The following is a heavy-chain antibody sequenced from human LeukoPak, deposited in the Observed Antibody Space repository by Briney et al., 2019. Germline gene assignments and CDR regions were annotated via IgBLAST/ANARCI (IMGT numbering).Heavy chain of an antibody. J-gene: IGHJ4*02. CDR3: ARRVGSMVRGPQGVYFDY. V-gene: IGHV4-31*03. D-gene: IGHD3-10*01. CDR2: IYYSGST. Sequence: KPSETLSLTCTVSGGSISSGGYYWSWIHQHPGKGLEWIGYIYYSGSTYYNPSLKSRVTISVDTSKNQFSLKLSSVTAADTAVYYCARRVGSMVRGPQGVYFDYWGQGTLVTVSS. CDR1: GGSISSGGYY.